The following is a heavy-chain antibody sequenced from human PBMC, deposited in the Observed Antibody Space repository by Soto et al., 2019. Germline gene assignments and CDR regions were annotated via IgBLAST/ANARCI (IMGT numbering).Heavy chain of an antibody. J-gene: IGHJ4*02. V-gene: IGHV4-31*03. D-gene: IGHD3-3*01. CDR3: AREKTYYDF. Sequence: SETLSLTCTVSGGSISSGGYYWSWIRQHPGKGLEWIGYIHYSGTTYYNPSLKSRLTMSVDSSKNQFSLKVYSVTAADTAVYYCAREKTYYDFWGQGTLVTVSS. CDR1: GGSISSGGYY. CDR2: IHYSGTT.